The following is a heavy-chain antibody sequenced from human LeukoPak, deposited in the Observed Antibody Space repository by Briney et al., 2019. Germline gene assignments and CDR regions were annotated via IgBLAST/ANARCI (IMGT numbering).Heavy chain of an antibody. CDR3: ANLPSGADTYYYYDMDV. Sequence: GGSLRLSCAASGFTFSSYAMSWVRQAPGKGLEWVSAISGSGGSTYYADSVKGRFTISRDNSKNTLYLQMNSLRAEDTAVYYCANLPSGADTYYYYDMDVWGQGTTVTVSS. CDR2: ISGSGGST. CDR1: GFTFSSYA. V-gene: IGHV3-23*01. J-gene: IGHJ6*02. D-gene: IGHD3-10*01.